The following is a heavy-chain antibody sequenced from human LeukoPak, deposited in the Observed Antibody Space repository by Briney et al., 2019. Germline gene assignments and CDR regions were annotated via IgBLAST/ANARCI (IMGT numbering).Heavy chain of an antibody. CDR1: GGSFSGYY. J-gene: IGHJ4*02. CDR2: INHSGST. D-gene: IGHD3-3*01. CDR3: ARDATIFGVAIDY. V-gene: IGHV4-34*01. Sequence: SETLSLTCAVYGGSFSGYYWSWIRQPPGKGLEWIGEINHSGSTNYNPSLKSRVTISVDTSKNQFSLKLSSVTAADTAVYYCARDATIFGVAIDYWGQGTLVTVSS.